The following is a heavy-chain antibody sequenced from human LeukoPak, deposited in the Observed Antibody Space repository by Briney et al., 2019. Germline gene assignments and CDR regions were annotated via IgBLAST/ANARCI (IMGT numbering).Heavy chain of an antibody. J-gene: IGHJ5*02. D-gene: IGHD1-26*01. CDR2: IIPIFGTA. Sequence: SVKVSCKASGGTFSSYAISWVRQAPGQGLEWMGGIIPIFGTANYAQKFQGRVTMTRDTSTSTVYMELSSLRSEDTAVYYCARGGGGSGSKRAGNWFDPWGQGTLVTVSS. CDR3: ARGGGGSGSKRAGNWFDP. V-gene: IGHV1-69*05. CDR1: GGTFSSYA.